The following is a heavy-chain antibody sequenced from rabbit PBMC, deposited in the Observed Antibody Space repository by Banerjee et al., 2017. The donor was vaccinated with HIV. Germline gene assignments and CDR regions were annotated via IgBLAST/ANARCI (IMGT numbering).Heavy chain of an antibody. CDR3: GGYDGDNHWYIPYFKL. Sequence: QEQLEESGGDLVKPEGSLTLTCTASGFSFSNGYVMCWVRQAPGKGLEWIACIGAGSGGATVYANWAKGRFTVSKSSSTTVTLQMTSLTDADTATYFCGGYDGDNHWYIPYFKLWGPGTLVTVS. CDR1: GFSFSNGYV. D-gene: IGHD2-1*01. V-gene: IGHV1S45*01. CDR2: IGAGSGGAT. J-gene: IGHJ4*01.